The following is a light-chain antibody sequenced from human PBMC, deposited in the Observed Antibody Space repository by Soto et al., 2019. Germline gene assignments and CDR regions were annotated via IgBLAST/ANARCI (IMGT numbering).Light chain of an antibody. CDR2: SIN. J-gene: IGLJ2*01. CDR1: SSNIGSNT. CDR3: TAWEDILNCYVV. Sequence: QSVLTQPPSASGTPGQRVTISCSGSSSNIGSNTVNWYQQLPGTAPKLLIYSINHRPSGFTGRFSGSKSGTSASLAIRGLQSEAESDYYGTAWEDILNCYVVFGEGTKHTVL. V-gene: IGLV1-44*01.